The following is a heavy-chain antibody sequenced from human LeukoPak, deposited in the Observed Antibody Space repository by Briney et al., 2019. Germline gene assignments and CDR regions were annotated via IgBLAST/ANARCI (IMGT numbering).Heavy chain of an antibody. CDR1: GYSFTSYW. J-gene: IGHJ4*02. CDR3: ARIPPTDSSGQYYFDY. CDR2: IYPGDSDT. V-gene: IGHV5-51*01. Sequence: GESLKISCKGSGYSFTSYWIGWVRQMPGKGLEWMGIIYPGDSDTRYSPSFQGQVTISADKSISTAFLQWSSLKASDTAMYYCARIPPTDSSGQYYFDYWGQGTLVSVSS. D-gene: IGHD6-19*01.